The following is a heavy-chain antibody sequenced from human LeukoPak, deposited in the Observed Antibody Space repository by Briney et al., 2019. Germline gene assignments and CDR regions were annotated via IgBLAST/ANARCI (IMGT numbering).Heavy chain of an antibody. Sequence: PAETLSLTCTVSGGSISSYYWSWIRQPPGKGLEWIGYIYYSGSTNYNPSLKSRVTISVDTSKNQFSLKLSSVTAADTAVYYCARGGPPGIFGVELDYWGQGTLVTVSS. D-gene: IGHD3-3*01. CDR2: IYYSGST. CDR3: ARGGPPGIFGVELDY. V-gene: IGHV4-59*01. CDR1: GGSISSYY. J-gene: IGHJ4*02.